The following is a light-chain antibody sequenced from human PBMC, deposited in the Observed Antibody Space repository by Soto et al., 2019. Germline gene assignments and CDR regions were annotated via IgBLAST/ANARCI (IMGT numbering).Light chain of an antibody. CDR1: SSDFGDHKS. V-gene: IGLV2-14*03. Sequence: QSALTQVASVSGSPGQSITISCTGASSDFGDHKSVSWYQHHPGKAPKLLIYGNNNRPSGVPDRFSGSKSGTSASLAITGLQAEDEADYYCQSQDNSLSGSRVFGTGTKVTVL. J-gene: IGLJ1*01. CDR2: GNN. CDR3: QSQDNSLSGSRV.